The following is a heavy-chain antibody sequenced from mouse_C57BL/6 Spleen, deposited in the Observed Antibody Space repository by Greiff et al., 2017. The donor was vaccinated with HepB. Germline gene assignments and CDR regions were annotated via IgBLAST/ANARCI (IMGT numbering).Heavy chain of an antibody. J-gene: IGHJ4*01. CDR3: ARWAYDYDERNAMDY. Sequence: VQLKQSGPELVKPGASVKIPCKASGYTFTDYNMDWVKQSHGKSLEWIGDINPNNGGTIYNQKFKGKATLTVDKSSSTAYMELRSLTSEDTAVYYCARWAYDYDERNAMDYWGQGTSVTVSS. V-gene: IGHV1-18*01. CDR2: INPNNGGT. D-gene: IGHD2-4*01. CDR1: GYTFTDYN.